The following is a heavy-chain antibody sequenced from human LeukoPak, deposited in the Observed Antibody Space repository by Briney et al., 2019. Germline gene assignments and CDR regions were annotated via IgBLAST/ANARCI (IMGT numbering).Heavy chain of an antibody. CDR2: IFYSGNT. V-gene: IGHV4-39*01. CDR3: ARLYVLRFLEWSPTSRTVGDAFDI. J-gene: IGHJ3*02. CDR1: GGSISSSSYY. Sequence: PSETLSLTCTVSGGSISSSSYYWGWIRQPPGEGLEWIGSIFYSGNTYYNPSLKSRVTISVDTSKNQFSVELSSVTAADTAVYYCARLYVLRFLEWSPTSRTVGDAFDIWGQGTMVAVSS. D-gene: IGHD3-3*01.